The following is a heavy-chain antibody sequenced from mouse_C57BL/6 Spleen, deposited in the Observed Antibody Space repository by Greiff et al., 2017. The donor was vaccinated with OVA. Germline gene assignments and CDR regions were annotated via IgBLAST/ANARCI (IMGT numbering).Heavy chain of an antibody. CDR3: ARCYYGSNYDAMGY. Sequence: VQLQQSGAELARPGASVKLSCKASGYTFTSYGISWVKQRTGQGLEWIGEIYPRSGNTYYNEKFKGKATLTADKSSSAAYMELRSLTSEDSAVYFCARCYYGSNYDAMGYWGQGTSVTVSS. CDR2: IYPRSGNT. D-gene: IGHD1-1*01. CDR1: GYTFTSYG. V-gene: IGHV1-81*01. J-gene: IGHJ4*01.